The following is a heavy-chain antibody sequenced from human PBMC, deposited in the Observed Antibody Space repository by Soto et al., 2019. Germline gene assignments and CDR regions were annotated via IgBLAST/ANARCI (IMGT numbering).Heavy chain of an antibody. CDR1: GYTFTRYG. V-gene: IGHV1-18*01. Sequence: ASVKVSCKASGYTFTRYGISWVRQAPGQGLEWMGWISAYNGDTNYAQKVQGRVTMTADTSTSTAYMELRGLTSDDTAVYYCARDMVDLNTDAFDYWGQGTLVTVSS. CDR3: ARDMVDLNTDAFDY. J-gene: IGHJ4*02. CDR2: ISAYNGDT. D-gene: IGHD3-3*01.